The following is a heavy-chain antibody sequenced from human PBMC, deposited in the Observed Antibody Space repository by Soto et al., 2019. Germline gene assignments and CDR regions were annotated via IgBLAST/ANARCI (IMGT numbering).Heavy chain of an antibody. CDR3: TKSSGGSSSVGMDY. Sequence: GSLRLSCAVSGFIFKNYALNWVRQAPGKGLEWVASITRDGYNKYYADSVKGRFTISRDNSKNTLSLQMTALRVEDSSVYYCTKSSGGSSSVGMDYWGPGTLVTVSS. CDR1: GFIFKNYA. V-gene: IGHV3-30*04. J-gene: IGHJ4*02. CDR2: ITRDGYNK. D-gene: IGHD6-6*01.